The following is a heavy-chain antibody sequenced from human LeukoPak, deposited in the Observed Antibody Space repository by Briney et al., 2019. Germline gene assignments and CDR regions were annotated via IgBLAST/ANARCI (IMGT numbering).Heavy chain of an antibody. CDR1: GGTFSSYA. CDR2: IIPIFGTA. CDR3: AIRYCSSTSCYPYYYYMDV. Sequence: GASVKVSCKASGGTFSSYAISWVRQAPGQGLEWMGGIIPIFGTANYAQKFQGRVTITTDESTSTAYMELSSLRSEDTAVYYCAIRYCSSTSCYPYYYYMDVWGKGTTVTVSS. J-gene: IGHJ6*03. V-gene: IGHV1-69*05. D-gene: IGHD2-2*01.